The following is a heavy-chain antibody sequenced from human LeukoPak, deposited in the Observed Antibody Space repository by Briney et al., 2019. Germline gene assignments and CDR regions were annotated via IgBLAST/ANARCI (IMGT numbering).Heavy chain of an antibody. CDR2: IKEDGSEI. V-gene: IGHV3-7*01. D-gene: IGHD1-14*01. Sequence: PGGSLRLSCEASAFTFSSHWMSWVRQAPGKGLEWVANIKEDGSEINYVDSVKGRFTISRDNAKNSLFLQMNSLRVEDTAVYYCARATTASARDHWGQGTLVTVSS. J-gene: IGHJ4*02. CDR3: ARATTASARDH. CDR1: AFTFSSHW.